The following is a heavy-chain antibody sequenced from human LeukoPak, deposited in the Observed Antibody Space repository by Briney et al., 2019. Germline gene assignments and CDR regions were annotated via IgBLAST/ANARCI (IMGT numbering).Heavy chain of an antibody. D-gene: IGHD3-3*01. CDR2: IKQDGSEK. J-gene: IGHJ6*03. CDR3: ARDSRDYDFWSGYYTYYMDV. V-gene: IGHV3-7*01. CDR1: GFTFSSYW. Sequence: PGGSLRLSCAASGFTFSSYWMSWVRQAPGKGLEWVANIKQDGSEKYYVDSVKGRFTISRDNAKNSLYLQMNSLRAEDTAVYYCARDSRDYDFWSGYYTYYMDVWGKGTTVTVSS.